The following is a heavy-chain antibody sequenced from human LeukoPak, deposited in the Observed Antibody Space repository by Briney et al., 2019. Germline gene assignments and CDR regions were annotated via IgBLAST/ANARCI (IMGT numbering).Heavy chain of an antibody. D-gene: IGHD3-10*01. CDR1: GFTFSSYS. V-gene: IGHV3-21*01. CDR3: ARSLVRGVINDY. Sequence: GGSLRLSCAASGFTFSSYSMDWVRQAPGKGLEWVSSISSSSSYIYYADSVKGRFTISRDNAKNSLYLQMNSLRAEDTAVYYCARSLVRGVINDYWGQGTLVTVSS. CDR2: ISSSSSYI. J-gene: IGHJ4*02.